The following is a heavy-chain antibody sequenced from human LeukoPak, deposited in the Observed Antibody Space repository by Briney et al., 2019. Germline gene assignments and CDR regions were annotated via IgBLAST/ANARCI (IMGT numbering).Heavy chain of an antibody. CDR2: IYTSGST. Sequence: PSQTLSLTCTVSGGSISSGSHYWSWIRQPAGKGLEWIGRIYTSGSTNYNPSLKSRVTISVDTSKNQFSLKLSSVTAADTAVYYCARDSAAAGSSYFDYWGQGTLVTVSS. J-gene: IGHJ4*02. V-gene: IGHV4-61*02. CDR3: ARDSAAAGSSYFDY. CDR1: GGSISSGSHY. D-gene: IGHD6-13*01.